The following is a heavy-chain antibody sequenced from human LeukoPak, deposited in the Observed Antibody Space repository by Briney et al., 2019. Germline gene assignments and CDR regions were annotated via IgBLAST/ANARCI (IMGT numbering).Heavy chain of an antibody. J-gene: IGHJ4*02. CDR1: GGSISSSSYY. Sequence: SETLSLTCTVSGGSISSSSYYWSWIRQPAGKGLEWIGRIYTSGSTNYNPSLKSRVSISVDKSKNQFSLKLSSMTAADTAVYYCARGPPYSSGWHWGHPFDYWGQGTLVTVSS. CDR3: ARGPPYSSGWHWGHPFDY. D-gene: IGHD6-19*01. CDR2: IYTSGST. V-gene: IGHV4-61*02.